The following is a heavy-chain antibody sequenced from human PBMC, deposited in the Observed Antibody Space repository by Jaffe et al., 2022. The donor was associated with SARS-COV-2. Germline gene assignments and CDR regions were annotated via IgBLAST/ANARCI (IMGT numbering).Heavy chain of an antibody. D-gene: IGHD6-19*01. Sequence: QVQLVQTGAEVKKPGASVKVSCKASGYTFTSYAITWVRQAPGQGLEWMGWISAYNGNINYAQKFQGRVTMAADTPTSTADMELRSLRSDDTAVYYCARVIEGVAMAGTGGPYSYYYMDVWGKGTTVTVSS. V-gene: IGHV1-18*01. CDR2: ISAYNGNI. CDR1: GYTFTSYA. CDR3: ARVIEGVAMAGTGGPYSYYYMDV. J-gene: IGHJ6*03.